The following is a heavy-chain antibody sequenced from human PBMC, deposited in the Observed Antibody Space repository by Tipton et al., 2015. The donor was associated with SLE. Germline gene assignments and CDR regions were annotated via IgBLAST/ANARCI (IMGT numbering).Heavy chain of an antibody. CDR2: IHYSGST. V-gene: IGHV4-59*01. CDR3: AGDSRSSWYFL. CDR1: GVSIRSYY. Sequence: TLSLTCTVSGVSIRSYYWSWIRQPPGKGLEWIAFIHYSGSTNYNLSLKSRVTISTDSSKNQFSLKLSSVTAADTAVYYCAGDSRSSWYFLWGRGTLVTVSS. J-gene: IGHJ2*01. D-gene: IGHD6-13*01.